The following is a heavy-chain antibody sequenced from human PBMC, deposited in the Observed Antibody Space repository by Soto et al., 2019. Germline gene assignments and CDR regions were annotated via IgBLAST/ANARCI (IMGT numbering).Heavy chain of an antibody. V-gene: IGHV3-30*18. D-gene: IGHD5-12*01. Sequence: GGSLRLSCAASGFTFSSYGMHWVRQAPGKGLEWVAVISYDGSNKYYADSVKGRFTISRDNSKNTLYLQMNSLRAEDTAVYYCAKDSLVATIGDAFDIWGQGTMVTVSS. J-gene: IGHJ3*02. CDR3: AKDSLVATIGDAFDI. CDR2: ISYDGSNK. CDR1: GFTFSSYG.